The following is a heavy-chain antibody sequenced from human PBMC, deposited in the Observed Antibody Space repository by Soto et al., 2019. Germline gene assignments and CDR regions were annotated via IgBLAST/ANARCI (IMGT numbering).Heavy chain of an antibody. CDR1: GGTFSCDS. CDR3: ARSGGLDRDFNY. CDR2: IIPMFDTP. V-gene: IGHV1-69*12. J-gene: IGHJ4*02. Sequence: QVQLVQSGAEVKKHGSSVKVSCKASGGTFSCDSFSWVRQAPGQGLEWMGGIIPMFDTPIYAQKFQDRVTITADESTSSAYMQLSSLRSGDTAVHYCARSGGLDRDFNYWGQGSLVIVSS. D-gene: IGHD2-15*01.